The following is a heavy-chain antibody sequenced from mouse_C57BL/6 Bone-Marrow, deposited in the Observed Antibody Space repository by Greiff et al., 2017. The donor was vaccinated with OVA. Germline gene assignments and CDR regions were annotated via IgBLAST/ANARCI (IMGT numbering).Heavy chain of an antibody. CDR3: ARWDYYAPDY. V-gene: IGHV1-66*01. CDR2: IYPGSGNT. D-gene: IGHD1-1*01. Sequence: QVQLQQSGPELVKPGASVKISCKASGYSFTSYYIHWVKQRPGQGLEWIGWIYPGSGNTKYNEKFKGKATLTADTSSSTAYMQLSSLTSEDSAVYYCARWDYYAPDYWGQGTTLTVSS. CDR1: GYSFTSYY. J-gene: IGHJ2*01.